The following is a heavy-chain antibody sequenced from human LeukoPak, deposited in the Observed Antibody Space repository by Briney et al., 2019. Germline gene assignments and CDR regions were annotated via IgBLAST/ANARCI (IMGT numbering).Heavy chain of an antibody. D-gene: IGHD6-6*01. CDR2: IYPGDSDT. CDR3: ARRLRQLDWFDP. Sequence: EPLQISCKGSGYSFTSYWIGWVRQMRGKGLEWMGIIYPGDSDTRYSPSFQGQVTISADKSISTAYLQWSSLKASDTAMYYCARRLRQLDWFDPWGQGTLVTVSS. V-gene: IGHV5-51*01. CDR1: GYSFTSYW. J-gene: IGHJ5*02.